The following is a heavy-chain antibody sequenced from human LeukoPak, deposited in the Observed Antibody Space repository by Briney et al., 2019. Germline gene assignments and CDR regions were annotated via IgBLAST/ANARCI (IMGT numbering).Heavy chain of an antibody. D-gene: IGHD6-19*01. CDR2: ISSSGSTL. Sequence: QAGGSLRLSCAASGFTFSRYEMNWVRQAPGKGLEWVSYISSSGSTLYYADSVKGRFTISRDNAKNSLYLQMNSLRAEDTALYYCARIYSSGSRYYFDYWGQGTLVTVSS. CDR3: ARIYSSGSRYYFDY. V-gene: IGHV3-48*03. J-gene: IGHJ4*02. CDR1: GFTFSRYE.